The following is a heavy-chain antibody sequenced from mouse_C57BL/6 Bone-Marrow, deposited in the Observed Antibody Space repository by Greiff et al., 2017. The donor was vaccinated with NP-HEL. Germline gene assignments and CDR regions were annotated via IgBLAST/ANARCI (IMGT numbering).Heavy chain of an antibody. D-gene: IGHD2-4*01. V-gene: IGHV5-4*01. J-gene: IGHJ2*01. CDR2: ISDGGSYT. Sequence: EVHLVESGGGLVKPGGSLKLSCAASGFTFSSYAMSWVRQTPEKRLEWVATISDGGSYTYYPDNVKGRFTISRDNAKNNLYLQMSHLKSEDTAMYYCARGDYDQRYYFDYWGQGTTLTVSS. CDR3: ARGDYDQRYYFDY. CDR1: GFTFSSYA.